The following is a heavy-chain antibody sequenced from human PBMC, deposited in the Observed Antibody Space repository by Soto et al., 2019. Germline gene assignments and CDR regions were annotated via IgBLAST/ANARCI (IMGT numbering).Heavy chain of an antibody. Sequence: EVQLLESGGGLVQPGGSLRLSCAASGFTFGIYGMSWVRQAPGKGLEWVSGIAARGNTYYADSVRGRFTISRDNSDNKLYLQMNSLRAEDTALYYWAKPICFGELSSPRVDYWGQGTLVTVSS. J-gene: IGHJ4*02. CDR3: AKPICFGELSSPRVDY. CDR1: GFTFGIYG. V-gene: IGHV3-23*01. CDR2: IAARGNT. D-gene: IGHD3-10*01.